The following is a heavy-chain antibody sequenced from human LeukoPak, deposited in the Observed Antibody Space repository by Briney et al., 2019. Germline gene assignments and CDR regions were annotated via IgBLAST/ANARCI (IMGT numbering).Heavy chain of an antibody. J-gene: IGHJ4*02. CDR2: INPNSGGT. CDR3: AGEYCSGGTCRQGFDY. V-gene: IGHV1-2*02. CDR1: GYTFTGYY. Sequence: GASVKVSCKASGYTFTGYYMHWVRQAPGQGLEWMGWINPNSGGTNYAQKFQGRVTMTRDTSISTAYMELSSLRPDDSALYYCAGEYCSGGTCRQGFDYWGQGTLVTVSS. D-gene: IGHD2-15*01.